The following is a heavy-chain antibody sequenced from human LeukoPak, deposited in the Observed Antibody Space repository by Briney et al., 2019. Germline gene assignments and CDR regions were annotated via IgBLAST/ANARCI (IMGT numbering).Heavy chain of an antibody. CDR3: ARGYSSGWLRITGKYFQH. D-gene: IGHD6-19*01. V-gene: IGHV4-34*01. Sequence: SETLSLTCAVYGGSFSGYYWSWIRQPPGKGLEWIGEINHSGSTNYNPSLKSRVTISVDTSKNQFSLKLSSVTAADTAVYYCARGYSSGWLRITGKYFQHWGQGTLVTVSS. J-gene: IGHJ1*01. CDR1: GGSFSGYY. CDR2: INHSGST.